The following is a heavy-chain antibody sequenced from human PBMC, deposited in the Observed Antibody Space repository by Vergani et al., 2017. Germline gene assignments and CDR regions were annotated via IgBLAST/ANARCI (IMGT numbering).Heavy chain of an antibody. Sequence: QVQLVESGGGLVKPGGSLRLSCAASGFTFSDYYMSWIRQAPGKGLEWVAVISYDGSNKYYADSVKGRFTISRDNSKNTLYLQMNSLRAEDTAVYYCAKDHGERQWLVDYWGQGTLVTVSS. D-gene: IGHD6-19*01. CDR2: ISYDGSNK. CDR3: AKDHGERQWLVDY. V-gene: IGHV3-30*18. J-gene: IGHJ4*02. CDR1: GFTFSDYY.